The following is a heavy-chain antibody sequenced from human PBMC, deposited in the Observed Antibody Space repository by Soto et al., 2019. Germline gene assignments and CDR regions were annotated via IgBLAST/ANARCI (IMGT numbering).Heavy chain of an antibody. D-gene: IGHD3-9*01. Sequence: GASVKVSCKASGYTFTSYGISWVRQAPGQGLEWMGWISAYNGNTNYAQKLQGRVTMTTDTSTSTAYMELRSLRSDDTAVYYCARVPTYYDILTGYYNVPYFDERGQGTLVTVSS. V-gene: IGHV1-18*01. J-gene: IGHJ4*02. CDR1: GYTFTSYG. CDR3: ARVPTYYDILTGYYNVPYFDE. CDR2: ISAYNGNT.